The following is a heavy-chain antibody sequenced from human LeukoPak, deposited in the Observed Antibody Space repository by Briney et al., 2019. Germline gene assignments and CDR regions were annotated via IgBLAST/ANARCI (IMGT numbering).Heavy chain of an antibody. J-gene: IGHJ3*02. V-gene: IGHV4-39*01. CDR1: GGSISSSSYY. Sequence: SETLSLTCTVSGGSISSSSYYWGWIRQPPGKGLEWIGSIYYSGSTYYNPSLKSRVTISVDTSKNQFSLELSSVTAADTAVYYCARRDSYDAFDIWGQGTMVTVSS. D-gene: IGHD2-15*01. CDR2: IYYSGST. CDR3: ARRDSYDAFDI.